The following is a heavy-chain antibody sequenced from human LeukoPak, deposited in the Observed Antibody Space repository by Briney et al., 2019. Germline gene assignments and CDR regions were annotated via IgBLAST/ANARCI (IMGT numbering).Heavy chain of an antibody. CDR2: IYYSGST. J-gene: IGHJ5*02. CDR1: GGSISSGGYY. CDR3: ARFTIRTVRGVIWDKNWFDP. D-gene: IGHD3-10*01. Sequence: PSETLSLTCTVSGGSISSGGYYWSWIRQHPGKGLEWIGYIYYSGSTYYNPSLKSRVTISVDTSKNQFSLKLSSVTAADTAVYYCARFTIRTVRGVIWDKNWFDPWGQGTLVTASS. V-gene: IGHV4-31*03.